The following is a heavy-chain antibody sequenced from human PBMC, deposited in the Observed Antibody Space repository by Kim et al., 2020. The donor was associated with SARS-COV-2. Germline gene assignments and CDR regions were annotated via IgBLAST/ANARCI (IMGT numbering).Heavy chain of an antibody. CDR3: SVVWLPKEDYY. Sequence: GGSLRLSCAASGFTFSDAWMAWVRQAPGKGLEWIGRIEGKTDGGKTHYAPPVKGRFTISRDDSNNRLYLQMISLKPEDSAIYYCSVVWLPKEDYYWGQGTLVTVSS. V-gene: IGHV3-15*04. CDR1: GFTFSDAW. J-gene: IGHJ4*02. D-gene: IGHD2-15*01. CDR2: IEGKTDGGKT.